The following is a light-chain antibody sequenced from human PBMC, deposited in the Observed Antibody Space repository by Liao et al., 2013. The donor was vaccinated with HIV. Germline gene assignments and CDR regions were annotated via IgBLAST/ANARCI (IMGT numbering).Light chain of an antibody. V-gene: IGLV3-21*01. J-gene: IGLJ2*01. CDR1: NIGSKS. CDR3: QAWDSSTEVV. Sequence: SYVLTQPPSVSVAPGKTATITCGGNNIGSKSVHWYQQKSGQAPVLVIYQDNKRPSGIPERFSGSNSGNTATLTISGTQAMDEADYYCQAWDSSTEVVFGGGTKLTVL. CDR2: QDN.